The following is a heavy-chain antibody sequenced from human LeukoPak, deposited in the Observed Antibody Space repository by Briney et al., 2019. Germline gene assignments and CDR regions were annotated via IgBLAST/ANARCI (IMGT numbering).Heavy chain of an antibody. Sequence: GGSLRLSCAASGFTFSSYAMSWVRQAPGKGLEWVSALSNIGSSTSYADSVKGRFTISRDNSKNTLYLQLNSLRAADTAVYYCAKLYTSRWYNDYSGQGTLVTVSS. J-gene: IGHJ4*02. V-gene: IGHV3-23*01. D-gene: IGHD6-13*01. CDR1: GFTFSSYA. CDR2: LSNIGSST. CDR3: AKLYTSRWYNDY.